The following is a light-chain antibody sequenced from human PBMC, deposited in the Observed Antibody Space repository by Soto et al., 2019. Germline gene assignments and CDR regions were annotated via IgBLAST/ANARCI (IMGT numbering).Light chain of an antibody. Sequence: QSVLTQPASVSGSPGWSITISCTGTSTDIGTYNSVSWYQHHPGKAPKLLIFEVIDRPSGVSDRFSGSKSGNTASLTISSLQFEDEADYYCCSYTTTYTLVFGGGTKLTVL. CDR1: STDIGTYNS. CDR2: EVI. J-gene: IGLJ3*02. V-gene: IGLV2-14*01. CDR3: CSYTTTYTLV.